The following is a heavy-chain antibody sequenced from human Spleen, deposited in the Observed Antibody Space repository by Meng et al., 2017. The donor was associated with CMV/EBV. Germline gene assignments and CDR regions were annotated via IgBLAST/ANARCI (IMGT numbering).Heavy chain of an antibody. CDR1: GFTFSAYA. J-gene: IGHJ6*02. CDR3: ARDRGTYGYVEYYYYYYSMDV. V-gene: IGHV3-30-3*01. CDR2: ISYDGTNK. Sequence: GESLKISCAASGFTFSAYAMHWVRQAPGKGLEWVAVISYDGTNKYYADSVKGRFTISRDNAKNSLYLQMNSLRAEDTAVYYCARDRGTYGYVEYYYYYYSMDVWGQRTTVTVSS. D-gene: IGHD5-18*01.